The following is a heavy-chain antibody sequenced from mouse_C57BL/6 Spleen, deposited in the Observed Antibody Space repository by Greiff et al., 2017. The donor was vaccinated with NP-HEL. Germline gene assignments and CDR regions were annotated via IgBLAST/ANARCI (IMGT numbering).Heavy chain of an antibody. CDR1: GYTFTDYN. CDR3: AREHYGSSFAY. D-gene: IGHD1-1*01. J-gene: IGHJ3*01. CDR2: INPNNGGT. V-gene: IGHV1-18*01. Sequence: VQLQQSGPELVKPGASVKIPCKASGYTFTDYNMDWVKQSHGKSLEWIGDINPNNGGTIYNQKFKGKATLTVDKSSSTAYMELRSLTSEDTAVYYCAREHYGSSFAYWGQGTLVTVSA.